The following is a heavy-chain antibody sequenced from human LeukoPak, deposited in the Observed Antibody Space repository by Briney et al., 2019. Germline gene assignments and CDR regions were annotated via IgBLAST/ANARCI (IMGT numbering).Heavy chain of an antibody. J-gene: IGHJ4*02. CDR1: AYTFTGYY. V-gene: IGHV1-2*02. D-gene: IGHD3-22*01. CDR2: INPNSGGT. Sequence: RASVKVSCKASAYTFTGYYMHWVRQAPGQGLEWMGWINPNSGGTNYAQNFQGRVTMTRDTSISTAYMELSRLRSDDTAMYYCARSISATYYYDNSAYYYWGQGTLVTVSS. CDR3: ARSISATYYYDNSAYYY.